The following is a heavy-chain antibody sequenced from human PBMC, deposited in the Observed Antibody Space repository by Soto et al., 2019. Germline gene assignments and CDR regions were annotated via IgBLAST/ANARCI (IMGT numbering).Heavy chain of an antibody. CDR3: AGWFGEFSYYYYMDV. CDR2: IYYSGST. CDR1: GGSIRSYY. D-gene: IGHD3-10*01. V-gene: IGHV4-59*08. Sequence: SETLALTCTVSGGSIRSYYWSWIRQPPGKGLEWIGYIYYSGSTNYNPSLKSRVTISVDTSKNQFSLKLSSVTAADTAVYYCAGWFGEFSYYYYMDVWGKGTTVTVSS. J-gene: IGHJ6*03.